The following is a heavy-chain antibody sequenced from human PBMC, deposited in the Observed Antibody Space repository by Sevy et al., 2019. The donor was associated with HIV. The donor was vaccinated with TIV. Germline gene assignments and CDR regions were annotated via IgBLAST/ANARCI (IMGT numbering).Heavy chain of an antibody. V-gene: IGHV3-23*01. J-gene: IGHJ4*02. D-gene: IGHD3-3*01. CDR1: GFTFNNYA. CDR2: ISGSGGSST. Sequence: GGSLRLSCAASGFTFNNYAMTWVRQAPGKGLEWVSAISGSGGSSTYYADSVKGRFTISRDNSKNTLYLQMNSLRAEDTAVYYCAKDRDFWRAACYFDYWGQGTLVTVSS. CDR3: AKDRDFWRAACYFDY.